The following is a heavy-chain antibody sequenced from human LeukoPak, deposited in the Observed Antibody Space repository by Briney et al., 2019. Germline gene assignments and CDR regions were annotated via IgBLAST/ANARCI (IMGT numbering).Heavy chain of an antibody. J-gene: IGHJ3*02. CDR2: INPTTGST. D-gene: IGHD2-21*01. Sequence: GASVKVSCKASGYTFTNFYLHWVRQAPGQGLEWMGIINPTTGSTTYAQKFQGRVTMTRDMSTSTVYMELSSLRSEDTAVYFCARDLIRQSIGMRAFDIWGQGTMVTASS. V-gene: IGHV1-46*01. CDR1: GYTFTNFY. CDR3: ARDLIRQSIGMRAFDI.